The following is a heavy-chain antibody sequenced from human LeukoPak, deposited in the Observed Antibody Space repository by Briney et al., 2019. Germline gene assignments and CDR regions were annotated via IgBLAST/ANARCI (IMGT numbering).Heavy chain of an antibody. CDR3: ARDWYGSGSSHAFDI. CDR1: DYTFTSYG. D-gene: IGHD3-10*01. CDR2: ISVYNGDT. V-gene: IGHV1-18*01. Sequence: ASVKVSCKASDYTFTSYGISWVRQAPGQGLEWMGWISVYNGDTNYPQKFQGRVTMTTDTSTSTAYMELRSLRSDDTAVYYCARDWYGSGSSHAFDIWGQGTMVTVSS. J-gene: IGHJ3*02.